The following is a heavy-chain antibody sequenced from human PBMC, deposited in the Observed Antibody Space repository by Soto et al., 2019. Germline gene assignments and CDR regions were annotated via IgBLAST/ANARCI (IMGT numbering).Heavy chain of an antibody. D-gene: IGHD4-17*01. Sequence: QVQLVQSGAEVKKPGASVKVSCKTSGYTFTGFYIHWVRQTPGQGLEWMGWINPNSGDTEYAQNFQGWVTMTRDTSISTAYMELSRLKSDDPAVYYCATGGSTVTREFDYWGQGTLVSVSS. J-gene: IGHJ4*02. CDR1: GYTFTGFY. V-gene: IGHV1-2*04. CDR3: ATGGSTVTREFDY. CDR2: INPNSGDT.